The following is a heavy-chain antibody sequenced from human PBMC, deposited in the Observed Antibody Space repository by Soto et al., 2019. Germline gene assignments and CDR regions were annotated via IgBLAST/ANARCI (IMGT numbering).Heavy chain of an antibody. V-gene: IGHV3-30-3*01. CDR1: GFTFSSYA. CDR2: ISYDGSNK. D-gene: IGHD6-13*01. CDR3: ARDPSWYPYYYGMDV. Sequence: QVQLVESGGGVVQPGRSLRLSCAASGFTFSSYAMHWVRQAPGKGLEWGAVISYDGSNKYYADSVKGRFTISRDKSKNTLYLQMNRLRAEDTAVYYCARDPSWYPYYYGMDVWGQGTTVTVSS. J-gene: IGHJ6*02.